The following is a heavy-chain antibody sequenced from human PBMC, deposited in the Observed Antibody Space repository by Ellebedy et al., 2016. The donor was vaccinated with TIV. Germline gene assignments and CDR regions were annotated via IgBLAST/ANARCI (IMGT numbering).Heavy chain of an antibody. J-gene: IGHJ4*02. V-gene: IGHV4-39*02. CDR2: IYYSGST. CDR1: GGSISSSTYY. D-gene: IGHD6-6*01. CDR3: ARDLRSIAARDDY. Sequence: SETLSLTCTVSGGSISSSTYYWGWIRQPPGKGLEWIGSIYYSGSTYYNPSLKSRVTMTTDTSTSTAYMELRSLRSDDTAVYYCARDLRSIAARDDYWGQGTLVTVSS.